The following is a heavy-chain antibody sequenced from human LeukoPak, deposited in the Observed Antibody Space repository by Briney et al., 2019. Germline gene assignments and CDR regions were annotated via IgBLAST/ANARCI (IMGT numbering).Heavy chain of an antibody. J-gene: IGHJ1*01. V-gene: IGHV4-61*02. CDR1: GGSISSGSYY. CDR2: IYTSGST. D-gene: IGHD1-1*01. Sequence: SETLSLTCTVSGGSISSGSYYWSWIRQPAGKGLEWIGRIYTSGSTNYNPSLKSRVTISVDTSKNQFSLKLSSVTAADTAVYYCARDTLGTRWARVYFQHWGQGTLVTVSS. CDR3: ARDTLGTRWARVYFQH.